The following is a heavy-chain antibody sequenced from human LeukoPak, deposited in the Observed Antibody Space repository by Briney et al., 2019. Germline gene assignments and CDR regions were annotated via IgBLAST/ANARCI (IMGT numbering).Heavy chain of an antibody. CDR1: GGTFSSYA. CDR3: ARAVPLNDYLDY. CDR2: IIPIFGTA. Sequence: SVKVSCKASGGTFSSYAISWVRQAPGQGHEWMGGIIPIFGTANYAQKFQGRVTITTDESTSTAYMELSSLRSEDTAVYYCARAVPLNDYLDYWGQGTLVTVSS. V-gene: IGHV1-69*05. J-gene: IGHJ4*02.